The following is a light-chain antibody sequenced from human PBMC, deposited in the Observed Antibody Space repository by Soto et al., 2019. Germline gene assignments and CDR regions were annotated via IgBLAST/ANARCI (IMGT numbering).Light chain of an antibody. Sequence: QAVVTQPPSASGTPGQRVTISCSGSSSNIGTNTVNWYKQVPGTAPTLLIYTDHQRPAGVPDRFSGSKSGTSASLAISWLQSEDEADYYCAAWDGSLNVVLFGGGTKLTVL. CDR1: SSNIGTNT. J-gene: IGLJ2*01. V-gene: IGLV1-44*01. CDR2: TDH. CDR3: AAWDGSLNVVL.